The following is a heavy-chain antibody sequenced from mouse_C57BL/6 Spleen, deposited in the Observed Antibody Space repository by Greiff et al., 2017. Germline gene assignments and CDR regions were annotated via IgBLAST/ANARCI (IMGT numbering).Heavy chain of an antibody. V-gene: IGHV5-17*01. CDR1: GFTFSDYG. J-gene: IGHJ4*01. CDR2: ISSGSSTI. CDR3: ARGGNLNAMDY. Sequence: EVKVVESGGGLVKPGGSLKLSCAASGFTFSDYGMHWVRQAPEKGLEWVAYISSGSSTIYYADTVKGRFTISRDNAKTTLFLQMTSLRAEDTAMYYCARGGNLNAMDYWGQGTSVTVSS.